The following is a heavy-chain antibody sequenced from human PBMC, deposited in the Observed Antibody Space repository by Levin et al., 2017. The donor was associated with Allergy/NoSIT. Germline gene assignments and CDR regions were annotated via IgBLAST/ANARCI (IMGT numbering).Heavy chain of an antibody. D-gene: IGHD3-22*01. J-gene: IGHJ4*02. V-gene: IGHV3-23*01. Sequence: GGSLRLSCAASGFAFSSYAMNWVRQAPGKGLEGVSGISGSGGGTYYADSVQGRFTISRDNSKNTLYLQMNSLRAEDTAVYFCAQGGYYSDNSAYDQLAKTFACWGQGTLLTVSS. CDR2: ISGSGGGT. CDR1: GFAFSSYA. CDR3: AQGGYYSDNSAYDQLAKTFAC.